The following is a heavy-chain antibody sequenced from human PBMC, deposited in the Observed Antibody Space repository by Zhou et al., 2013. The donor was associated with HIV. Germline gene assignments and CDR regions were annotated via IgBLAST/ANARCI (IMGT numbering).Heavy chain of an antibody. V-gene: IGHV1-69*05. Sequence: VQVVQSGAEVKKPGSSVKVSCKTSAGSFSSFAISWVRQAPGQGLEWMGGIIPMFGSGDYAQKFQGRLTITTDKSTGIVYMELSSLRSEDTAVYYCARVVHPSSLEAIGLRQYNYVDVWGEGTTVTVSS. CDR1: AGSFSSFA. D-gene: IGHD3-16*01. CDR2: IIPMFGSG. J-gene: IGHJ6*03. CDR3: ARVVHPSSLEAIGLRQYNYVDV.